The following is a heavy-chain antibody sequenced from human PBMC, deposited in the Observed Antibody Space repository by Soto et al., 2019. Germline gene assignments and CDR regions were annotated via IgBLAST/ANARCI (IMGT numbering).Heavy chain of an antibody. CDR1: GYTFTSYD. V-gene: IGHV1-8*01. CDR3: ARGRRPWWFDP. Sequence: GASVTVSCQASGYTFTSYDINWVRQATGQGLEWMGWMNPNSGNTGYAQKFQGRVTMTRNTSISTAYMELSSLRSEDTAVYYCARGRRPWWFDPWGQGTLVTVSS. CDR2: MNPNSGNT. J-gene: IGHJ5*02.